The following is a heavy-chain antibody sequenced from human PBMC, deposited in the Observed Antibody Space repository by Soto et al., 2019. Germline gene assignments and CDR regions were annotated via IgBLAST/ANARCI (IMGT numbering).Heavy chain of an antibody. J-gene: IGHJ4*02. CDR1: GYTFTNYV. CDR2: INAASGNT. CDR3: ARASLLWFGELSTDLDY. Sequence: ASVKVSCKASGYTFTNYVMYWVRQAPGQSLEWVGWINAASGNTKYSQKFQDRVTLTRDTSATTVFMEMSSLRSDDTAVYYCARASLLWFGELSTDLDYWGQGTLVTVSS. D-gene: IGHD3-10*01. V-gene: IGHV1-3*01.